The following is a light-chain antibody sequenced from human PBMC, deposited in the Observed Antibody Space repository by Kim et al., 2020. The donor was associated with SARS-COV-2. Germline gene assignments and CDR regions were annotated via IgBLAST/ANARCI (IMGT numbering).Light chain of an antibody. Sequence: DIQMTQSPSAMSAFVGDRVTITCRASQAISNYLAWFQQQPGKVPKRLIYGASSLQSGVPSRFSGSGSGTEFTLTISSLQPEDFATYYCLQHNSYPLTFGGGTKVDIK. CDR2: GAS. J-gene: IGKJ4*01. CDR1: QAISNY. CDR3: LQHNSYPLT. V-gene: IGKV1-17*03.